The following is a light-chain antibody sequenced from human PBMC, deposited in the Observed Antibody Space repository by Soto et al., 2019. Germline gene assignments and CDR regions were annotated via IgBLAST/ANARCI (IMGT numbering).Light chain of an antibody. J-gene: IGKJ1*01. V-gene: IGKV1-5*01. CDR3: QQYNSYST. CDR1: QSISSW. CDR2: DAS. Sequence: DIQMTQSPSTLSASVGDRVTITCRASQSISSWLAWYQQKPGKAPKLLIYDASSLESGVPSRFSGSGSGTEFTLTISSLQPDDFATYYCQQYNSYSTFGQGTKGDIK.